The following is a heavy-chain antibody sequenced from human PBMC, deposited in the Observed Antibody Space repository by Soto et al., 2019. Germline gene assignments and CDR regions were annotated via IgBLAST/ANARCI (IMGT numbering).Heavy chain of an antibody. J-gene: IGHJ6*02. CDR3: ARSEGNYDILTGYSNYYYYGMDV. V-gene: IGHV1-69*01. CDR2: IIPIFGTA. Sequence: QVQLVQSGAEVKKPGSSVKVSCKASGGTFSSYAISWVRQAPGQGLEWMGGIIPIFGTANYAQKFQVRVTITADESKSTDYMELSSLRSEDTAVYYCARSEGNYDILTGYSNYYYYGMDVWGQGTTVTVSS. CDR1: GGTFSSYA. D-gene: IGHD3-9*01.